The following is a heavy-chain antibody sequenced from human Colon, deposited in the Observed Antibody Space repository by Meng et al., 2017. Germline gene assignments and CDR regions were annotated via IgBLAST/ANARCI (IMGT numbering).Heavy chain of an antibody. V-gene: IGHV1-69*05. D-gene: IGHD3-22*01. CDR3: ARGRDSSGYYCFDY. CDR2: IIPIFGTA. Sequence: SVKVSCKASGGTLSSYANSRVRQAPGQGREWMGGIIPIFGTANYAQKFQGRVTITTDECTSTAYMELSSLRSEDTYVYYCARGRDSSGYYCFDYWGQGTLVTVSS. J-gene: IGHJ4*02. CDR1: GGTLSSYA.